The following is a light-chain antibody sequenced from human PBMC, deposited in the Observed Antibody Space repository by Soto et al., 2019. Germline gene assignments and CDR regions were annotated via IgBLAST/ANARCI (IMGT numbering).Light chain of an antibody. J-gene: IGLJ2*01. V-gene: IGLV4-69*01. Sequence: QPVLTQSPSASASLGASVKLTCTLSSGHSSYAIAWHQQQPEKGPRYLMKLNSDGSHSKRDGIPDRFSGSSSGAERYLTISSLQSEDEADYYCQTWGTGIVVFGGGTKVTVL. CDR3: QTWGTGIVV. CDR1: SGHSSYA. CDR2: LNSDGSH.